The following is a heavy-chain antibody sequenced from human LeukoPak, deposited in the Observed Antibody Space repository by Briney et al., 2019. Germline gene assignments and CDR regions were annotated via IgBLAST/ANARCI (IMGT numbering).Heavy chain of an antibody. V-gene: IGHV4-34*01. CDR1: GGSFSGYY. Sequence: SETLSLTCAVYGGSFSGYYWSWIRQPPGKGLEWIGEINHSGSTNYNPSLKSRVTISVDMSKNQFSQKLSSVTAADTAVYYCATSRIGYCSGGSCYGNYYYYYGMDVWGQGTTVTVSS. CDR2: INHSGST. D-gene: IGHD2-15*01. J-gene: IGHJ6*02. CDR3: ATSRIGYCSGGSCYGNYYYYYGMDV.